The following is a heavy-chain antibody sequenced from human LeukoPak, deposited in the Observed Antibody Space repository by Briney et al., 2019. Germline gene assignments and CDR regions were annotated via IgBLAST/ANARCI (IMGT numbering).Heavy chain of an antibody. CDR2: IYYSGST. Sequence: SETLSLTCTMTGGYSSSLYLSWIRHPTKKGLEWIGYIYYSGSTNYNPSLKSRVTISVDTSKNQFSLKLSSVTAADTAVYYCARGRYDSSGYHFDYWGQGTLVTVSS. CDR3: ARGRYDSSGYHFDY. CDR1: GGYSSSLY. J-gene: IGHJ4*02. V-gene: IGHV4-59*01. D-gene: IGHD3-22*01.